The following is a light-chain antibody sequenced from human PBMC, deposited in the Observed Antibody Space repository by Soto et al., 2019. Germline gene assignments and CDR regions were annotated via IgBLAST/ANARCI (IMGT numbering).Light chain of an antibody. CDR2: RNN. CDR3: ATWDDSLNGFYV. V-gene: IGLV1-47*01. J-gene: IGLJ1*01. Sequence: ALTQPPSASGTPGQGVTISCSGSTSNIGSNYVYWYQQLPGTAPKLLIYRNNQRPSGVPDRFSGSKSGTSASLAISGLRSDDEADYFCATWDDSLNGFYVFGTGTKVTVL. CDR1: TSNIGSNY.